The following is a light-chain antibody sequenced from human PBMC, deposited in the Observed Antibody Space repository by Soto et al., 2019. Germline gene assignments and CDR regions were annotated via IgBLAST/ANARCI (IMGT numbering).Light chain of an antibody. CDR3: QQFYTFPLT. CDR1: QSISTW. V-gene: IGKV1D-16*01. CDR2: GAS. Sequence: DVQMTQSPYSLSASVGDTVTITCRASQSISTWLAWYQQKPNKAPKSLISGASNLQSGVPSRFSGSGSGTDFTLTISSLQPEDFATYYCQQFYTFPLTFGGGTKVDIK. J-gene: IGKJ4*01.